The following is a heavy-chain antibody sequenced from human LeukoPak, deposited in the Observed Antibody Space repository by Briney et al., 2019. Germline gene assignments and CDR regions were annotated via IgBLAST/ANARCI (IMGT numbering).Heavy chain of an antibody. CDR2: ISTSSSYI. J-gene: IGHJ6*03. CDR1: GFTFSSYN. V-gene: IGHV3-21*01. CDR3: AREGWIKGYYYYMDV. D-gene: IGHD5-12*01. Sequence: PGGSLRLSCAASGFTFSSYNINWVRLAPGKGLEWVSSISTSSSYIYYADSVKGRFTISRDNAKNSLFLQMNSLRAEDTAVYYCAREGWIKGYYYYMDVWGKGTTVTVSS.